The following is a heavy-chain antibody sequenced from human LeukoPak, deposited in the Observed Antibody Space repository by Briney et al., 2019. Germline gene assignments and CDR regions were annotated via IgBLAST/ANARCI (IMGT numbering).Heavy chain of an antibody. CDR3: AKDARSSYYYDSSGYPRSFWN. D-gene: IGHD3-22*01. J-gene: IGHJ4*02. CDR1: GFIFNDYY. CDR2: VNWDGSGT. Sequence: GGSLRLSCAGSGFIFNDYYLTWVRQAPGKGLEWVALVNWDGSGTYYADSVKGRFTISRDNSKNTLYLQMNSLRAEDTAVYYCAKDARSSYYYDSSGYPRSFWNWGQGTLVTVSS. V-gene: IGHV3-23*03.